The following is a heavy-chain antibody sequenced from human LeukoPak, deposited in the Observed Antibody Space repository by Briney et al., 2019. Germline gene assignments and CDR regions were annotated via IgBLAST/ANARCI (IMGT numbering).Heavy chain of an antibody. CDR2: IYYSGTT. V-gene: IGHV4-59*01. CDR1: GGSFSGYY. Sequence: PSETLSLTCAVYGGSFSGYYWSRIRQPPGKGLEWIGYIYYSGTTNYNPSLKSRVTISVDTSKNQFSLKLSSVTAADTAVYYCARGVYIAAAQYGYWGQGTLVTASS. D-gene: IGHD6-13*01. CDR3: ARGVYIAAAQYGY. J-gene: IGHJ4*02.